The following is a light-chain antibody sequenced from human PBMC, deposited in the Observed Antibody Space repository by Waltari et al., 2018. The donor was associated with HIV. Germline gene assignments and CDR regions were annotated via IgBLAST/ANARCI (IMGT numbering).Light chain of an antibody. V-gene: IGKV1-39*01. CDR1: QSISRY. J-gene: IGKJ3*01. Sequence: DIQMTQSPSSLSASVVDRVTITCLASQSISRYLNWYQPKPGKAPKLLIYAASSLQSGVPSRFSGSGSGTDFTRTISSLQPEDFATYYCQQSYSTLRTFGPGTKVDIK. CDR3: QQSYSTLRT. CDR2: AAS.